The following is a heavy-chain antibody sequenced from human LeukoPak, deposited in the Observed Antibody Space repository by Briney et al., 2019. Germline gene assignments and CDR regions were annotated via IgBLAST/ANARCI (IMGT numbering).Heavy chain of an antibody. J-gene: IGHJ4*02. V-gene: IGHV3-23*01. Sequence: RGSLRLSCAASGFTFSSYAMRWVRQAPGKGGEGVSAISGSGGSTYYADSVKGRFTISRDNSKNTLYLQMNSLRAEDTAVYYCAKDGKQWEPYTYWGQGTLVTVSS. CDR2: ISGSGGST. CDR1: GFTFSSYA. D-gene: IGHD1-26*01. CDR3: AKDGKQWEPYTY.